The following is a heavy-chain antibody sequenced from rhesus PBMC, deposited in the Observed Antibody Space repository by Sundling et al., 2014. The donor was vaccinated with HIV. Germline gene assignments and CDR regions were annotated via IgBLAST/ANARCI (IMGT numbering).Heavy chain of an antibody. CDR2: IWYDGSKK. J-gene: IGHJ4*01. CDR3: ARESFDWAHCSDSGCSSGDYFDY. CDR1: GFTFSSYG. D-gene: IGHD2-33*01. V-gene: IGHV3-54*02. Sequence: EVQLVESGGGLVQPGGSLRLSCAASGFTFSSYGMHWVRQAPGKGLEWVAVIWYDGSKKYYADSVKDRFTISRDNSKNMLYLQMNNLKLEDTAVYYCARESFDWAHCSDSGCSSGDYFDYWGQGVLVTVSS.